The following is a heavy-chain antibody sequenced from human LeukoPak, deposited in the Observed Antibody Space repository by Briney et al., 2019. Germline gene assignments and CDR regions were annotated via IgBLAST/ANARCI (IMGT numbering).Heavy chain of an antibody. V-gene: IGHV1-2*02. CDR2: INPNSGGT. D-gene: IGHD3-10*01. J-gene: IGHJ6*02. Sequence: ASVKVSCKASGGTFSSYAISWVRQAPGQGLEWMGWINPNSGGTNYAQKFQGRVTMTRDTSISTAYMELSRLRSDDTAVYYCARAVVRGVITPYYYYGMDVWGQGTTVTVSS. CDR3: ARAVVRGVITPYYYYGMDV. CDR1: GGTFSSYA.